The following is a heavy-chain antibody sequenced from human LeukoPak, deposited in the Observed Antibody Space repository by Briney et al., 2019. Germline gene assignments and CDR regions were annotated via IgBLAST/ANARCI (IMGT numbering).Heavy chain of an antibody. Sequence: PGGSLRLSCAASGFTVSDNYMSWVRQAPGKGLEWVSVIYSDGRTYYADSVKGRFTISRDNAKNSLYLQMNSLRAEDTAVYYCARVIGSYGDSAYWGQGTLVTVSS. J-gene: IGHJ4*02. CDR2: IYSDGRT. V-gene: IGHV3-66*01. D-gene: IGHD4-17*01. CDR1: GFTVSDNY. CDR3: ARVIGSYGDSAY.